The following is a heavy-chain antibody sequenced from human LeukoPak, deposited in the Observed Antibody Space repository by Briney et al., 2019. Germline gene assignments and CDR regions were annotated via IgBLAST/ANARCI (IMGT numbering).Heavy chain of an antibody. Sequence: GGSLRLSCAASGFTFSSYEMNWVRQAPGKGLEWVSYISSSGSTIYNADSLKGRFTISRDNAKNSLYLQMNSLRAEDTAVYYCARELRTPYDILGRGNAFDIWGHGTMVTVSS. CDR1: GFTFSSYE. CDR2: ISSSGSTI. D-gene: IGHD3-9*01. CDR3: ARELRTPYDILGRGNAFDI. J-gene: IGHJ3*02. V-gene: IGHV3-48*03.